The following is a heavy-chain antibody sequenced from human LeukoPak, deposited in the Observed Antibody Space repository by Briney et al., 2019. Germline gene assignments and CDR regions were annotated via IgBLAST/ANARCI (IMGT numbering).Heavy chain of an antibody. D-gene: IGHD1-26*01. CDR2: ISGSGGST. CDR3: AKGCVVSYYFRDCY. J-gene: IGHJ4*02. V-gene: IGHV3-23*01. CDR1: GFTFSSYA. Sequence: TGGSLRLSCAASGFTFSSYAMSWVRQAPGKGLEWVSGISGSGGSTYYADSVKGRFTISRDNSKNTLYLQMNSLRAEDTAVYYCAKGCVVSYYFRDCYWGQGTLVTVSS.